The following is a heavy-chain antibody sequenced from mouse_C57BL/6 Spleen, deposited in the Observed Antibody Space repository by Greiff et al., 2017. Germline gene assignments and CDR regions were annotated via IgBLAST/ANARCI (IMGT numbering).Heavy chain of an antibody. D-gene: IGHD4-1*01. J-gene: IGHJ2*01. CDR1: GYTFTDYE. Sequence: LQQSGAELVRPGASVTLSCKASGYTFTDYEMHWVKQTPVHGLEWIGAIDPETGGTAYNQKFKGKAILTADKSSSTAYMELRSLTSEDSAVYYCTRKLYYFDYWGQGTTLTVSS. V-gene: IGHV1-15*01. CDR3: TRKLYYFDY. CDR2: IDPETGGT.